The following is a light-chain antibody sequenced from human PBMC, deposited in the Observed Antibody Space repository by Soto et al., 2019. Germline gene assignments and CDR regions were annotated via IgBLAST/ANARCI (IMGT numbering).Light chain of an antibody. V-gene: IGKV3-15*01. CDR3: HQYNNWPPVT. CDR1: QNVRSN. CDR2: DAS. Sequence: EIEITQSPCTLSVSQGERATLSCRASQNVRSNLAWYQQKVGQVPRLLIRDASTRATGVPDRFSGSGSGTEFTLTISSLQSEDSAVYYCHQYNNWPPVTFGGGTKVDIK. J-gene: IGKJ4*01.